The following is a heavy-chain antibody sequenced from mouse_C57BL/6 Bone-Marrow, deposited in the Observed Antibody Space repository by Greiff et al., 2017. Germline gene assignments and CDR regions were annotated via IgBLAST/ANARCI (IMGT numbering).Heavy chain of an antibody. CDR3: ARAGGWLLRRFYYAMDY. CDR1: GYTFTSYW. CDR2: INPSNGGT. V-gene: IGHV1-53*01. J-gene: IGHJ4*01. Sequence: GTELVKPGASVKLSCKSSGYTFTSYWMHWVKQRPGQGLEWIGNINPSNGGTNYNEKFKSKATLTVDKSSSTAYMQLSSLTSEDSAVYYCARAGGWLLRRFYYAMDYWGQGTSVTGSS. D-gene: IGHD2-3*01.